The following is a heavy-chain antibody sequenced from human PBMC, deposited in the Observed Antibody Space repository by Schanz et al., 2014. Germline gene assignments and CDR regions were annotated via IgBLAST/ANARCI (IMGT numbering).Heavy chain of an antibody. Sequence: EVQLLESGGGLVQPGGSLRLSCAASGFTFTTHSMTWARQAPGKGLELVSGISGSGGSTYYADSVKGRFTISRDNSKTTLSLQMNSLRAEDTAVYYCAKGLYYDNTGGGFDYWGQGTLVNVSS. CDR3: AKGLYYDNTGGGFDY. V-gene: IGHV3-23*01. D-gene: IGHD3-16*01. CDR1: GFTFTTHS. CDR2: ISGSGGST. J-gene: IGHJ4*02.